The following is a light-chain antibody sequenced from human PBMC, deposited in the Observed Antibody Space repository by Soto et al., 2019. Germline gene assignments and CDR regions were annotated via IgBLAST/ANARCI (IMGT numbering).Light chain of an antibody. V-gene: IGLV1-40*01. CDR2: GND. CDR1: SSNIGAGYE. J-gene: IGLJ1*01. Sequence: QSVLTQPPSVSGAPGQRVTISCTGTSSNIGAGYEVHWYHQLPGTAPKFLVSGNDNRPSGVPDRLSASKSGTSGSLAITGPQAEDEGHYDSHSYDGELTPYVFGTGTKLTVL. CDR3: HSYDGELTPYV.